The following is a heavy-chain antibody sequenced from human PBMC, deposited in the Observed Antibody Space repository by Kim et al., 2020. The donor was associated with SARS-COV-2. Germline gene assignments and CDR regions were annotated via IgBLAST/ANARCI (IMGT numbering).Heavy chain of an antibody. CDR2: INAGNGNT. V-gene: IGHV1-3*01. CDR3: ARDGIHNPPYDY. J-gene: IGHJ4*02. D-gene: IGHD1-1*01. Sequence: ASVKVSCKASGYTFTSYAMHWVRQAPGQRLEWMGWINAGNGNTKYSQKFQGRVTITRDTSASTAYMELSSLRSEDTAVYYCARDGIHNPPYDYWGQGTLVTVSS. CDR1: GYTFTSYA.